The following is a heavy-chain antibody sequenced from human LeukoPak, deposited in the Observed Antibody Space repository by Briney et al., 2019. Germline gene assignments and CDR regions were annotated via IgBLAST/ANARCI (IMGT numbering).Heavy chain of an antibody. CDR2: INPSGGST. D-gene: IGHD2-21*02. J-gene: IGHJ4*02. CDR1: GYTFTSYY. V-gene: IGHV1-46*01. Sequence: ASVKVSCKASGYTFTSYYMHWARQAPGQGLEWMGIINPSGGSTSYAQKFQGRVTMTRDTSTSTVYMELSSLRSEDTAVYYCARALAYCGGDCPRGAFDYWGQGTLVTVSS. CDR3: ARALAYCGGDCPRGAFDY.